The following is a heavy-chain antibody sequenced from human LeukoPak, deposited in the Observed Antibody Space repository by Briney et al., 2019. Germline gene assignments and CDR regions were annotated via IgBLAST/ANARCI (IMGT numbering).Heavy chain of an antibody. CDR3: ARDPQYYYDSSGYYDY. CDR2: ISYDGSNK. V-gene: IGHV3-30-3*01. Sequence: GRSLRLSCAASGFTFSSYAMHWVRQAPGKGLEWVAVISYDGSNKYYADSVKGRFTTSRDNSKNTLYLQMNSLRAEDTAVYYCARDPQYYYDSSGYYDYWGQGTLVTVSS. D-gene: IGHD3-22*01. J-gene: IGHJ4*02. CDR1: GFTFSSYA.